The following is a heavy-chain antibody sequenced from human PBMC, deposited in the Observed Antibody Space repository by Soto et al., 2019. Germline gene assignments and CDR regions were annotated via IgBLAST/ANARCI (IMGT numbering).Heavy chain of an antibody. D-gene: IGHD6-19*01. J-gene: IGHJ4*02. CDR1: GGSMTGYF. Sequence: QVQLQESGPGLVKPSETLSLTCTVSGGSMTGYFWTWIRQSAGKGLEWIGHVYNSGNTDYYPALASRITMAVDTSKREFSLKVKSVTAADTAVYYCARTHWVSGTEYWGQGTLVTVSS. V-gene: IGHV4-4*07. CDR3: ARTHWVSGTEY. CDR2: VYNSGNT.